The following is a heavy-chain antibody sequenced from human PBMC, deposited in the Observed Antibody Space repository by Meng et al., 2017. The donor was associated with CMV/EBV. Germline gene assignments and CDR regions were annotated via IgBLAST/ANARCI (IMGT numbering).Heavy chain of an antibody. Sequence: GSLRLSCTVSGGSISSYYGSWIRQPPGKGLEWIGYIYYSGSTNYHPSLKSRVTISVDTSKNQFSLKLSSVTAADTAVYYCERVGVGESFDYWGQGTLVTVSS. CDR2: IYYSGST. D-gene: IGHD3-10*01. CDR3: ERVGVGESFDY. CDR1: GGSISSYY. J-gene: IGHJ4*02. V-gene: IGHV4-59*01.